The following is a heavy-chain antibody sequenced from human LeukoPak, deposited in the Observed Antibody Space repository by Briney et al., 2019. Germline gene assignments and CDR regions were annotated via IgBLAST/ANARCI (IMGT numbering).Heavy chain of an antibody. D-gene: IGHD6-19*01. CDR3: ARHDEWDSSDWYSKSREYAFDI. Sequence: GGSLRLSCAASGCTFSSYSMNWVRQAPGKGLEWVSSISSSSSYIYYADSVKGRFTISRDNAKNSLYLQMNSLRAEETAVYYCARHDEWDSSDWYSKSREYAFDIWGQGTMVTVSS. CDR2: ISSSSSYI. V-gene: IGHV3-21*04. CDR1: GCTFSSYS. J-gene: IGHJ3*02.